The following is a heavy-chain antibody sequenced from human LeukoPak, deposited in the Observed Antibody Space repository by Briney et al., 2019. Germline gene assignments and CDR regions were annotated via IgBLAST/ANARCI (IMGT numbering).Heavy chain of an antibody. Sequence: PGGSLRLSCAASGFTFSDYYMSWIRQAPGKGLEWVSYISTTSSYTDYADSVRGRFTISRDNAKNSLSLQMSGLRAEDTAVYYCARDWNGSGTAFDHWGQGTLVTVSS. J-gene: IGHJ4*02. CDR3: ARDWNGSGTAFDH. D-gene: IGHD1-1*01. V-gene: IGHV3-11*05. CDR2: ISTTSSYT. CDR1: GFTFSDYY.